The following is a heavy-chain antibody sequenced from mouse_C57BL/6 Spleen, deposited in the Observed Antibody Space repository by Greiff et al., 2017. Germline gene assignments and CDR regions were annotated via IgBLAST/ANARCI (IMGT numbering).Heavy chain of an antibody. D-gene: IGHD1-1*01. Sequence: EVKLMESGGGLVQPGGSLKLSCAASGFTFSDYGMAWVRQAPRKGPEWVAFISNLAYSIHYADTVTGRFTISRENAKNTLYLEMSSLRSEDTAMYYCARRGGSSHRYFDVWGTGTTVTVSS. CDR2: ISNLAYSI. CDR1: GFTFSDYG. V-gene: IGHV5-15*04. CDR3: ARRGGSSHRYFDV. J-gene: IGHJ1*03.